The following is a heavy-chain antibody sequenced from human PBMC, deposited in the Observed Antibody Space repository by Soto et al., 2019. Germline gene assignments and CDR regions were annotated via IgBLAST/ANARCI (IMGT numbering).Heavy chain of an antibody. CDR1: GFTFRSYV. D-gene: IGHD2-21*02. CDR3: ARWVTTGGLDV. CDR2: TSYDGSNN. Sequence: QVQLVESGGGVVQPGTSLRLSCVGSGFTFRSYVIHWVRQAPGKGLEWVALTSYDGSNNFYGDSVKGRFTISRDNSRNTVELQMYSLRLEDTALYYCARWVTTGGLDVWGQGTLVSVSS. V-gene: IGHV3-33*05. J-gene: IGHJ4*02.